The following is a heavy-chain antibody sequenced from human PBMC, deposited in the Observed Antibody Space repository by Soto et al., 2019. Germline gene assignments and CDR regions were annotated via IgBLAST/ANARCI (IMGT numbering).Heavy chain of an antibody. V-gene: IGHV1-2*02. CDR1: GYTFTGYY. D-gene: IGHD6-13*01. CDR3: AREWVPAASPIDY. CDR2: INPNSGGT. Sequence: VSCKASGYTFTGYYMHWVRQAPGQGLEWMGWINPNSGGTNYAQKFQGRVTMTRDTSISTAYMELSRLRSDDTAVYYCAREWVPAASPIDYWGQGTLVTVSS. J-gene: IGHJ4*02.